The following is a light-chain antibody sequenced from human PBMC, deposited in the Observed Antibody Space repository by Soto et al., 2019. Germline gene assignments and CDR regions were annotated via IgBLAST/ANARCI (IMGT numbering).Light chain of an antibody. CDR3: QQYNNWHLYT. Sequence: EIVITHSPATLSVSPGERATLYCRASQSVSSNLAWYQQKPGQAPRLLIYGASTRATGIPARFSGSGSGTEFTLTISSLQSEDFAVNYCQQYNNWHLYTFGQGTKLEVK. V-gene: IGKV3-15*01. CDR2: GAS. J-gene: IGKJ2*01. CDR1: QSVSSN.